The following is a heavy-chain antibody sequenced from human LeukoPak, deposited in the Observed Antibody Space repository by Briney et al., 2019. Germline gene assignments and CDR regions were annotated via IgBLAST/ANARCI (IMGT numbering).Heavy chain of an antibody. Sequence: GGSLRLSCAASGFTFSSYAMHWVRQAPGKGLEWVAVISYDGSNKYYADSVKGRFTISRDNSKNTLYLQMNSLRAEDTAVYYCARVGRYENDSRIYWGQGTLVTVSS. CDR1: GFTFSSYA. D-gene: IGHD3-22*01. CDR2: ISYDGSNK. J-gene: IGHJ4*02. V-gene: IGHV3-30-3*01. CDR3: ARVGRYENDSRIY.